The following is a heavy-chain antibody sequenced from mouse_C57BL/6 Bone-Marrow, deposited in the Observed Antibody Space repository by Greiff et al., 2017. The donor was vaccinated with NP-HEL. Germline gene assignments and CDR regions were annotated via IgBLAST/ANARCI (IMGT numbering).Heavy chain of an antibody. CDR1: GFTFSSYA. V-gene: IGHV5-4*01. CDR3: ARDGGGGWFAY. D-gene: IGHD1-1*02. CDR2: ISDGGSYT. J-gene: IGHJ3*01. Sequence: EVKLVESGGGLVKPGGSLKLSCAASGFTFSSYAMSWVRQTPEKRLEWVATISDGGSYTYYPDNVKGRFTISRDNAKNNLYLQMSHLKSEDTAMYYCARDGGGGWFAYWGQGTLVTVSA.